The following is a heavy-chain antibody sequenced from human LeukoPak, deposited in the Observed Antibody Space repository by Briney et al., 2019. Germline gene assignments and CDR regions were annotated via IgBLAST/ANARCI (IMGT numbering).Heavy chain of an antibody. CDR1: GYTFTGYY. V-gene: IGHV1-2*02. CDR3: ARPLNGMGV. Sequence: AAVKVFCKASGYTFTGYYMHWVRPAPGQGLEWMGWIYPNSGGTNYAQKFQGRVNMTRDTSISTAYMELSRLRSDDTAVYYCARPLNGMGVWGQGPTVTVSS. J-gene: IGHJ6*02. CDR2: IYPNSGGT.